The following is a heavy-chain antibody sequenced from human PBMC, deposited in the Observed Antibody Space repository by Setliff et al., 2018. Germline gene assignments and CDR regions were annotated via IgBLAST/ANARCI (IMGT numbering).Heavy chain of an antibody. CDR1: GYTFTDHY. CDR2: INPNNGGT. CDR3: VREGLSFGPGCCPNWLDP. Sequence: VASVKVSCKASGYTFTDHYLYWVRQAPGQGLECMGRINPNNGGTNYAQKFQGRVTLTRDTSITTVYMELSTLTSDDTAVYYCVREGLSFGPGCCPNWLDPWGQGTLVTVSS. J-gene: IGHJ5*02. D-gene: IGHD3-3*01. V-gene: IGHV1-2*06.